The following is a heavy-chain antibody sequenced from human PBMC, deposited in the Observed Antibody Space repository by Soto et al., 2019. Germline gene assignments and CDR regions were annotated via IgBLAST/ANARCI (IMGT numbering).Heavy chain of an antibody. CDR3: VRDEVDPKNWFDP. D-gene: IGHD5-12*01. J-gene: IGHJ5*02. V-gene: IGHV1-18*01. CDR1: GYTFTSYG. CDR2: ISAYNGNT. Sequence: ASVKVSFKASGYTFTSYGISWVRQAPGQGLEWMGWISAYNGNTNYAQKLQGRVTMTTDTSTSTAYMELRSLRSDDTAVYYCVRDEVDPKNWFDPWGQGTLVTVSS.